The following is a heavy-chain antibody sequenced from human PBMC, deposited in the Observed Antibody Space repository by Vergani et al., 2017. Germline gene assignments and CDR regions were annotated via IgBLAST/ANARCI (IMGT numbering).Heavy chain of an antibody. CDR2: IIPIFGTT. Sequence: QVQLVQSGAEVKKPGSSVKVSCKASGGTFSSYAISWVRQAPGQGLEWMGGIIPIFGTTNYAQKFRGRVTITADESTSTAYMELSSLRSEDTAVYYCAGVVVVPANPLYYYYYYMDVWGKGTTVTVSS. CDR3: AGVVVVPANPLYYYYYYMDV. V-gene: IGHV1-69*01. D-gene: IGHD2-2*01. J-gene: IGHJ6*03. CDR1: GGTFSSYA.